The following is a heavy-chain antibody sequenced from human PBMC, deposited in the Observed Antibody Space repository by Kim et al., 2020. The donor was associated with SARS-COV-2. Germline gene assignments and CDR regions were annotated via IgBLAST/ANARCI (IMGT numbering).Heavy chain of an antibody. V-gene: IGHV7-4-1*02. CDR1: GYTFTSYA. Sequence: ASVKVSCKASGYTFTSYAMNWVRQAPGQGLEWMGWINTNTGNPTYAQGFTGRFVFSLDTSVSTAYLQISSLKAEDTAVYYCARPTVVRGVQLPAYYGMDVWGQGTTVTVSS. CDR3: ARPTVVRGVQLPAYYGMDV. CDR2: INTNTGNP. D-gene: IGHD3-10*01. J-gene: IGHJ6*02.